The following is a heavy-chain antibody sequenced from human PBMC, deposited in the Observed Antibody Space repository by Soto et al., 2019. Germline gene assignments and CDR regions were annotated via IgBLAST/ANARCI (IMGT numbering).Heavy chain of an antibody. CDR1: GDSVSSNSAA. V-gene: IGHV6-1*01. CDR2: TYYRSKWYN. D-gene: IGHD3-22*01. Sequence: SQTLSLTCAISGDSVSSNSAAWNWIRRSPSRGLEWLGRTYYRSKWYNDYAVSVKSRITINPDTSKNQFSLQLNSVTPEDTAVYYCASYYYDSSGDNWFDPWGQGTLVTVSS. J-gene: IGHJ5*02. CDR3: ASYYYDSSGDNWFDP.